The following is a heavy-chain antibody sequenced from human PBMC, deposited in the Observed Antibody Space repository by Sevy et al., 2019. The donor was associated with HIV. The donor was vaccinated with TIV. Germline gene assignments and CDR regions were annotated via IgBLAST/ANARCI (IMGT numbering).Heavy chain of an antibody. Sequence: GGSLRLSCAASGFSFSHAWMSWVRQAPGKGLEWVGRIKSKPDGGTIDYAAPVKGRFTISRTDTKNTLYLQMNSLTTDDTAVYYGSTDPIIVLLVTDGMDVWGQGITVTVSS. V-gene: IGHV3-15*01. CDR1: GFSFSHAW. CDR2: IKSKPDGGTI. J-gene: IGHJ6*02. D-gene: IGHD2-8*02. CDR3: STDPIIVLLVTDGMDV.